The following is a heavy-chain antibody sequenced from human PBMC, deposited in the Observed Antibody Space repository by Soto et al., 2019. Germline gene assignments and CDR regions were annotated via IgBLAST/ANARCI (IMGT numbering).Heavy chain of an antibody. J-gene: IGHJ1*01. CDR1: GFTFDEYA. CDR3: AKVAPNSSGRSDYFLH. Sequence: GGSLRLSCAASGFTFDEYAMHWVRQAPGKGLEWVSSITWNGVNIGYADSVKGRFTISRDNAKNSLYLEMNSLRAEDTALYYCAKVAPNSSGRSDYFLHWGRGTLVTVSS. V-gene: IGHV3-9*01. D-gene: IGHD6-25*01. CDR2: ITWNGVNI.